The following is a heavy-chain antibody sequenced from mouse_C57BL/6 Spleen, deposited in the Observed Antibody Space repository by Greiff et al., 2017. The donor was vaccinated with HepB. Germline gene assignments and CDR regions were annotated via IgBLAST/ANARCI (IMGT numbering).Heavy chain of an antibody. CDR1: GFTFTDYY. V-gene: IGHV7-3*01. J-gene: IGHJ2*01. D-gene: IGHD1-1*01. CDR3: ARSTVVAKRYFDN. Sequence: EVMLVESGGGLVQPGGSLSLSCAASGFTFTDYYMSWVRQPPGKALAWLGFIRNKANGYTTEYSASVKGRFTISRDNSQSILYLQMNALRAEDSATYNCARSTVVAKRYFDNWGQGTTLTVSS. CDR2: IRNKANGYTT.